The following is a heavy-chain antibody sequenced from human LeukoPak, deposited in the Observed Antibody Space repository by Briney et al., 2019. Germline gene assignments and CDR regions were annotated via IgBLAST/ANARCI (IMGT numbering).Heavy chain of an antibody. J-gene: IGHJ2*01. V-gene: IGHV4-59*08. Sequence: SETLSLTCAVYGAALSEYYWSWIRQPPGKGLEWIGYIYYSGSTNYNPSLKSRVTISVDTSKNQFSLKLSSVTAADTAVYYCARQPGIVGATSYWYFDLWGRGTLVTVSS. CDR1: GAALSEYY. CDR2: IYYSGST. D-gene: IGHD1-26*01. CDR3: ARQPGIVGATSYWYFDL.